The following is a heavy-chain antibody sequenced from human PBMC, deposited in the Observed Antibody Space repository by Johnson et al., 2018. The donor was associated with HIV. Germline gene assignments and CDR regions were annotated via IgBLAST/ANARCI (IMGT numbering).Heavy chain of an antibody. CDR2: IRSKTDGGIT. D-gene: IGHD5-18*01. V-gene: IGHV3-15*01. CDR3: TAEAGIELWLIDAFDI. CDR1: GFTFDDYG. Sequence: VQLVESGGSAVRSGGSLRLSCTASGFTFDDYGMSWVRQAPGKGLEWVGRIRSKTDGGITDYAAPVKGRFTFSRDDSKNTLYLQMNSLKTEDTAVYYCTAEAGIELWLIDAFDIWGQGTMVTVSS. J-gene: IGHJ3*02.